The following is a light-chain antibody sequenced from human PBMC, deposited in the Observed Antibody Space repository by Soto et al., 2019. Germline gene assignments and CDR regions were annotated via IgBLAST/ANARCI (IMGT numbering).Light chain of an antibody. V-gene: IGKV1-5*03. CDR2: KAS. Sequence: DIQMTQSPSTLSASVGDRVTITCRASQRISSWLAWYQQKPGNAPKLLIYKASSLESGVPSRFSGSGSGTEFTLTISSLQPDDLATYYCQQYNSYPWTFGQGTKVEIK. CDR1: QRISSW. CDR3: QQYNSYPWT. J-gene: IGKJ1*01.